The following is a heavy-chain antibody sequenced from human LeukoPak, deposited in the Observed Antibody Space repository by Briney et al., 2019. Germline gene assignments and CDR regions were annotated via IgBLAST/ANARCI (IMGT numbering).Heavy chain of an antibody. CDR2: INRNSGVT. CDR1: GYTFTAYY. J-gene: IGHJ4*02. Sequence: AAVQVSCKASGYTFTAYYMRRLRQPPGQGLQWMGGINRNSGVTKYAQKFQDRVTMTRDTSISTAYMEVTRLTSDDTAVYYCAKTGAGYSSGWSYLYWGQGTLATVSS. D-gene: IGHD6-19*01. CDR3: AKTGAGYSSGWSYLY. V-gene: IGHV1-2*02.